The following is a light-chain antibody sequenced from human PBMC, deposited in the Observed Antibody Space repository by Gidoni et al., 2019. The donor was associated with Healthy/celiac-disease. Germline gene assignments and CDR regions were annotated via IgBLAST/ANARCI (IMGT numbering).Light chain of an antibody. CDR1: SSNNGAGYD. J-gene: IGLJ3*02. CDR3: QSYDSSLSGSV. CDR2: GNS. Sequence: QSVLTQPPSVSGAPGQRVTISCTGSSSNNGAGYDVHWYQQLPGTAPKLLIYGNSNRPSWVPDRFSGSKSGTSASLAITGLQAEDEADYYCQSYDSSLSGSVFGGGTKLTVL. V-gene: IGLV1-40*01.